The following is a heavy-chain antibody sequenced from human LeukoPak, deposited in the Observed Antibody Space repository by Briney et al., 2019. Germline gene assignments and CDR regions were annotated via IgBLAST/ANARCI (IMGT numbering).Heavy chain of an antibody. CDR3: AKDSNWAFDY. V-gene: IGHV3-30*02. CDR2: IRKDGTDK. J-gene: IGHJ4*02. CDR1: GFIFSSYA. D-gene: IGHD3-16*01. Sequence: GGSLRLSCAASGFIFSSYAMSWVRQAPGKGLEWVAYIRKDGTDKYYADSVKGRFTISRDSSKNMVYLQMNGLRAEDTALYYCAKDSNWAFDYWGQGTLVSVSS.